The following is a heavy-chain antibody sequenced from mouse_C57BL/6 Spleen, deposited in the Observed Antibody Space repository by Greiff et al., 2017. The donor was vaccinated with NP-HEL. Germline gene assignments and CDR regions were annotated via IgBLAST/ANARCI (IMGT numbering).Heavy chain of an antibody. J-gene: IGHJ3*01. D-gene: IGHD1-1*01. CDR1: GFTFSSYT. Sequence: DVQLVESGGGLVKPGGSLKLSCAASGFTFSSYTMSWVRQTPEKRLEWVATISGGGGNTYYPDSVKGRFTISRDNAKNTLYLQMSSLRSEDTALYYCARGIYYGSSPWFAYWGQGTLVTVSA. CDR3: ARGIYYGSSPWFAY. CDR2: ISGGGGNT. V-gene: IGHV5-9*01.